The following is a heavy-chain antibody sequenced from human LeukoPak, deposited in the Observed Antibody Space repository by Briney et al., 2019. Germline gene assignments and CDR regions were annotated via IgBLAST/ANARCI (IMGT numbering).Heavy chain of an antibody. Sequence: GGSLRLSCAASGFTFSSYGMHWVRQAPGKGLEWVAFIRYDGSNKYYADSVKGRFTISRDNSKNTLYLQMNSLRAEDTAVYIAAAGADDAFDIWGQGTMVTVSS. D-gene: IGHD6-13*01. J-gene: IGHJ3*02. CDR1: GFTFSSYG. V-gene: IGHV3-30*02. CDR3: AAGADDAFDI. CDR2: IRYDGSNK.